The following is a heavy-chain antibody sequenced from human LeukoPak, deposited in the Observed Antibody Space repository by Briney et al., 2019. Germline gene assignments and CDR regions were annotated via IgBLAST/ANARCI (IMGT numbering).Heavy chain of an antibody. D-gene: IGHD3-9*01. Sequence: SETLSLTCTVSGGSISSGGYYWSWIRQPPGKGLEWIGYIYYSGSTNYNPSLKSRVTISVDTSKNQFSLKLSSVTAADTAVYYCARVRNLTGYQDYYGMDVWGQGTTVTVSS. CDR3: ARVRNLTGYQDYYGMDV. V-gene: IGHV4-61*08. J-gene: IGHJ6*02. CDR2: IYYSGST. CDR1: GGSISSGGYY.